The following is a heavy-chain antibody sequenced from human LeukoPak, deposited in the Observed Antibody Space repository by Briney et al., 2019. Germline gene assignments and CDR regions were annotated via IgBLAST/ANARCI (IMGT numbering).Heavy chain of an antibody. Sequence: GGSLRLSCEGSAFIFSGHWMNWVRQTPGKGLEWVASIKEDGSERQYVDSVKGRFSISRDNTKGSLFLQLNSLRVEDTAVYYCARGGGIYGLWDYWGQGTLVTVSS. D-gene: IGHD1-26*01. CDR2: IKEDGSER. V-gene: IGHV3-7*01. J-gene: IGHJ4*02. CDR1: AFIFSGHW. CDR3: ARGGGIYGLWDY.